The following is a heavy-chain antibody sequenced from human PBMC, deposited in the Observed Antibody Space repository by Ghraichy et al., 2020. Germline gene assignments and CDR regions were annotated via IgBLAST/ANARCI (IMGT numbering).Heavy chain of an antibody. Sequence: ASVKVSCKASGYTFTGYYMHWVRQAPGQGLEWMGWINPNSGGTNYAQKFQGWVTMTRDTSISTAYMELSRLRSDDTAVYYCARGGAPYDFWSGYYTKGLYYYYGMDVWGQGTTVTVSS. CDR1: GYTFTGYY. D-gene: IGHD3-3*01. CDR3: ARGGAPYDFWSGYYTKGLYYYYGMDV. J-gene: IGHJ6*02. CDR2: INPNSGGT. V-gene: IGHV1-2*04.